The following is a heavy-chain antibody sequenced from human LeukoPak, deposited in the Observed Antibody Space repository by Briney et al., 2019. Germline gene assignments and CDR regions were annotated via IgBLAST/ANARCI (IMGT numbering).Heavy chain of an antibody. CDR3: ARQNWGSGWYFDL. Sequence: GGSLRLSCAASGFTFSSYTMSWVRQAPGKGLEWVSAISAGSSTYYADSVKGRFTISRDNSKNTLYLQMNSLRAEDTAVYYCARQNWGSGWYFDLWGRGTLVTVSS. J-gene: IGHJ2*01. D-gene: IGHD7-27*01. V-gene: IGHV3-23*01. CDR1: GFTFSSYT. CDR2: ISAGSST.